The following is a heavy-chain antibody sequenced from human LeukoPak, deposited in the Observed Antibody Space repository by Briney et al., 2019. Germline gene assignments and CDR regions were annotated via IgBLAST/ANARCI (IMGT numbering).Heavy chain of an antibody. V-gene: IGHV4-38-2*02. CDR1: GYSISSGYY. Sequence: SETLSLTCTVSGYSISSGYYWGWIRQPPGKGLEWIGSIYHSGSTYYNPSLKSRVTISVDTSKNQFSLKLSSVTAADTAVYYCARDSSGYLLWGAFDIWGQGTMVTVSS. J-gene: IGHJ3*02. CDR2: IYHSGST. CDR3: ARDSSGYLLWGAFDI. D-gene: IGHD3-22*01.